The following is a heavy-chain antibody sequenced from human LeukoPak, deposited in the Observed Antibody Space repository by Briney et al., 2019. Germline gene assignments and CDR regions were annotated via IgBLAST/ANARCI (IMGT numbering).Heavy chain of an antibody. CDR1: GGSFGGYY. CDR3: ARRSMYSSSSGFTR. V-gene: IGHV4-34*01. D-gene: IGHD6-6*01. J-gene: IGHJ4*02. Sequence: SETLSLTCAVYGGSFGGYYWNWIRQPPGKGLEWIGEINDSGSTNYNPSLKGRVTISGDRTKNQFSLKLSSMTAADTAVYSCARRSMYSSSSGFTRWGLGTLVTVSS. CDR2: INDSGST.